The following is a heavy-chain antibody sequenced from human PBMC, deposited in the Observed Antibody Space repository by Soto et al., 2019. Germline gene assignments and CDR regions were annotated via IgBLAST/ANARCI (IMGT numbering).Heavy chain of an antibody. Sequence: PSETLSLTCTVSGGSISSYYWSWIRQPAGKGLEWIGRIYTSGSTNYNPSLKSRVTMSVDTSKNQFSLKLSSVTAADTAVYCCARGPDRGAIYYYYGMDVWGQGTTVTVSS. J-gene: IGHJ6*02. CDR2: IYTSGST. V-gene: IGHV4-4*07. CDR3: ARGPDRGAIYYYYGMDV. D-gene: IGHD3-10*01. CDR1: GGSISSYY.